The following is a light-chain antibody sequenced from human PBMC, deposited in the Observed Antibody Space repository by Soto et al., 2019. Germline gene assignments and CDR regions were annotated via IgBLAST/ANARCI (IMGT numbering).Light chain of an antibody. CDR2: GAS. Sequence: EIVLAQSPGTLSLSPGERATLSCRASQSVTNSFLAWYQQKPGQAPRLLIYGASRRATGIPDRFTGSGSGTDFTLTISRLEPEDFAVYYCQQYGSSWTFGQGTKVDIK. V-gene: IGKV3-20*01. CDR3: QQYGSSWT. CDR1: QSVTNSF. J-gene: IGKJ1*01.